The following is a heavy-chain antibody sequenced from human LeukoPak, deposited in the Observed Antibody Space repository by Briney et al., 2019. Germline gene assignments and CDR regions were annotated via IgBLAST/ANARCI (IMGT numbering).Heavy chain of an antibody. D-gene: IGHD1-26*01. V-gene: IGHV1-2*02. CDR2: INPNSGGT. Sequence: ASVKVSCKASGYTFTGYYMHWVRQAPGQGLEWMGWINPNSGGTNYAQKFQGRVTMTRDTSISTAYMELSRLRSDDTAVYYCARAYGGGSYAIVWFDPWGQGTLVTVSS. CDR1: GYTFTGYY. CDR3: ARAYGGGSYAIVWFDP. J-gene: IGHJ5*02.